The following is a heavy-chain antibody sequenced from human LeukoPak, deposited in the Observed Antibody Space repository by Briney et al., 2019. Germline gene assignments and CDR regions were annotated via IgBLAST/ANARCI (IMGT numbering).Heavy chain of an antibody. CDR1: GFTFSSYW. J-gene: IGHJ4*02. CDR2: IKQDGSEK. D-gene: IGHD2-2*01. CDR3: AKAERFCSSTRGHSLDY. Sequence: GESLRLSCAASGFTFSSYWMSWVRQAPRKGLEWVANIKQDGSEKYYVDSVKGRFTISKDNAKNSLYLQMNSLRAEATAVYSCAKAERFCSSTRGHSLDYWGQGPVVSVSS. V-gene: IGHV3-7*01.